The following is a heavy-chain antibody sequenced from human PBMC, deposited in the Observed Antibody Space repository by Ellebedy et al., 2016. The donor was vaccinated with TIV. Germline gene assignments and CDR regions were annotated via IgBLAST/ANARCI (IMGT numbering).Heavy chain of an antibody. D-gene: IGHD3-10*01. CDR2: IKQDGSVK. V-gene: IGHV3-7*01. Sequence: GESLKIPCAASGFSLSSYWMHWVRQTPGKGLEWVANIKQDGSVKYYVDSVKGRFTISRDNAKNSLYLQMNSLRAEDTAVYFCGRAIGSGSCYWGQGTLVTVSS. CDR3: GRAIGSGSCY. CDR1: GFSLSSYW. J-gene: IGHJ4*02.